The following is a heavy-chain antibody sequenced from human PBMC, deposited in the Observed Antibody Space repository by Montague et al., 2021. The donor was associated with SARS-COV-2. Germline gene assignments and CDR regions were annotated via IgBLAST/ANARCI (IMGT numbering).Heavy chain of an antibody. J-gene: IGHJ4*02. D-gene: IGHD1-1*01. CDR3: TRHVHMTWPEPSPGFDY. V-gene: IGHV4-39*01. CDR2: VNYSGRP. Sequence: SETLSLTCTVSGDSISSSSYNWGWIRQPPGKGLEWIGSVNYSGRPYYNPSLKSRVTIYVDTFKNQLSLKLSSVTAADTAVYYCTRHVHMTWPEPSPGFDYWGQGTLVTVSS. CDR1: GDSISSSSYN.